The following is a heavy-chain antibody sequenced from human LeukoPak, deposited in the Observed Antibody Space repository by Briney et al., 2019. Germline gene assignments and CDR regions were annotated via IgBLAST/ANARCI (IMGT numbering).Heavy chain of an antibody. CDR1: GYTFTGYY. CDR3: ASPEAAAGTEFDY. J-gene: IGHJ4*02. V-gene: IGHV1-2*02. Sequence: GPSVKVSCKASGYTFTGYYMHWVRQAPGQGLEWMGWINPNSGGTNYAQKFQGRVTMTRDTSISTAYMELSRLRSDDTAVYYCASPEAAAGTEFDYWGQGTLVTVSS. D-gene: IGHD6-13*01. CDR2: INPNSGGT.